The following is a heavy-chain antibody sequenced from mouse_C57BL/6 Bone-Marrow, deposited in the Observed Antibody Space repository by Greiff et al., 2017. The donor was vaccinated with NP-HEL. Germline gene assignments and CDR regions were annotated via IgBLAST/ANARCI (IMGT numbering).Heavy chain of an antibody. D-gene: IGHD1-1*01. Sequence: EVQLQQSGPELVKPGASVKISCKASGYPFTNYYMNWVKQSHGRSLGWMGEFNPNNGGTSNNQKLKGKAPLTVDKSASTAYMELRSLTSEDSAVYYCGATVVPYAMDYWGQGTSVTVSS. CDR3: GATVVPYAMDY. J-gene: IGHJ4*01. V-gene: IGHV1-26*01. CDR1: GYPFTNYY. CDR2: FNPNNGGT.